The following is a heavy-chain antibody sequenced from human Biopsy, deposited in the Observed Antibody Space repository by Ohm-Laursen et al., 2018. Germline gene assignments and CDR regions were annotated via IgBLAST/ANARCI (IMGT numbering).Heavy chain of an antibody. J-gene: IGHJ6*02. CDR3: ARAYFYGAESFYSPYMEV. V-gene: IGHV4-61*01. D-gene: IGHD3-10*01. CDR1: AGSVNTYNFY. Sequence: SETLSLTCTVSAGSVNTYNFYWTWIRQPPGKGLDRIGYIFYSGTTKYNPSLERRVRVSLDTANNEFFLKLRSVTAADTATYYCARAYFYGAESFYSPYMEVWGQGTTVSVS. CDR2: IFYSGTT.